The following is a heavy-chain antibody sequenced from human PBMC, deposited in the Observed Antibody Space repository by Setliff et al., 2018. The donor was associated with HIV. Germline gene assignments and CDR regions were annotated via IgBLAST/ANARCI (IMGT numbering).Heavy chain of an antibody. CDR1: GYIFINYG. CDR3: AAILWFGEPSR. J-gene: IGHJ4*02. Sequence: GASVKVSCKASGYIFINYGISWVRQAPGQGLEWMGGIIPIFGKTNYAQKFQERVTITRDMSTSTAYMELSSLRSEDTAVYYCAAILWFGEPSRWGQGTLVTVSS. V-gene: IGHV1-69*05. D-gene: IGHD3-10*01. CDR2: IIPIFGKT.